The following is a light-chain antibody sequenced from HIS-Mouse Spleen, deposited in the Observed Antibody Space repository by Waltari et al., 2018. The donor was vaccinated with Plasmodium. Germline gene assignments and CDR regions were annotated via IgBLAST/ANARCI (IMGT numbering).Light chain of an antibody. Sequence: QSVLTQPPSASGTPGQRVTIPCSGSISSIGSNTVTWYQQLPGTAPKLLIYSNKQRPSGVPDRCSGSKSGTSASLAISGLQSEDEADYYCAAWDDSLNGVVFAGGTKLTVL. CDR1: ISSIGSNT. CDR2: SNK. V-gene: IGLV1-44*01. J-gene: IGLJ2*01. CDR3: AAWDDSLNGVV.